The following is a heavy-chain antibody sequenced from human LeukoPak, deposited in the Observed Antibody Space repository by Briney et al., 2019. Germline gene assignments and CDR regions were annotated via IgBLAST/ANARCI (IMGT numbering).Heavy chain of an antibody. D-gene: IGHD2-15*01. CDR3: AKDIIGWSFDY. J-gene: IGHJ4*02. CDR2: IGGDVRT. V-gene: IGHV3-23*01. CDR1: GFTFSSNA. Sequence: GGSLRLSCGASGFTFSSNAMSWVRQAPGKGLEWVSGIGGDVRTHYADSVKGRFTISRDNSKNTMYLQMNSLRAEDTAVYYCAKDIIGWSFDYWGQGTLVTVSS.